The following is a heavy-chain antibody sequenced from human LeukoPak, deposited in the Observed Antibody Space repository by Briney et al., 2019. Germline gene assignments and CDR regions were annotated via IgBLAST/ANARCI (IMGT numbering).Heavy chain of an antibody. CDR2: ISYDGSNK. D-gene: IGHD6-19*01. J-gene: IGHJ4*02. CDR3: ASNGAVAWYYFDY. V-gene: IGHV3-30*04. CDR1: GFTFSSYA. Sequence: GRSLRLSCAASGFTFSSYAMHWVRQAPGKGLEWVAVISYDGSNKYYADSVKGRFTISRDDSKNTLYLQMNSLRAEDTAVYYCASNGAVAWYYFDYWGQGTLVTVSS.